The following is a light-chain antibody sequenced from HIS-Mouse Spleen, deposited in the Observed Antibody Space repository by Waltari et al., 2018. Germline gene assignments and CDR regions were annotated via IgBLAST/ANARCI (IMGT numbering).Light chain of an antibody. CDR2: EVS. Sequence: QSALTQPPSASGSPGQSVTIPSTGTRRDVGGYNYVPWYQQHPGKAPKLMIYEVSKRPSGVPDRFSGSKSGNTASLTVSGLQAEDEADYYCSSYAGSNNYVFGTGTKVTVL. V-gene: IGLV2-8*01. CDR1: RRDVGGYNY. J-gene: IGLJ1*01. CDR3: SSYAGSNNYV.